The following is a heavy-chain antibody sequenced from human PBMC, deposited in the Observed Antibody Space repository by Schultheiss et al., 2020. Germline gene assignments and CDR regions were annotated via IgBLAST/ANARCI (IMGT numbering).Heavy chain of an antibody. Sequence: VGSLRFSCAASGFTFSSYAMHWVRQAPGKGLEWVAVISYDGSNKYYADSVKGRFTISRDNSKNTLYLQMNSLRAEDTAVYYCAREGEVGAVDYWGQGTLVTVSS. V-gene: IGHV3-30-3*01. D-gene: IGHD1-26*01. CDR2: ISYDGSNK. J-gene: IGHJ4*02. CDR1: GFTFSSYA. CDR3: AREGEVGAVDY.